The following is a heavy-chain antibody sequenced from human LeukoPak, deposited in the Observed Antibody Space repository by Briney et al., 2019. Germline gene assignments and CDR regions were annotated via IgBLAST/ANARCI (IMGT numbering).Heavy chain of an antibody. D-gene: IGHD3-16*02. CDR3: AVDTPVIDAQIDY. CDR2: IRSGGAR. V-gene: IGHV3-15*01. CDR1: GFIFSHAW. Sequence: KAGGSLRLSCTASGFIFSHAWMNWVRQAPGKGLQWLGRIRSGGAREYAAPAQGRFTISRDDSRNTVYLEMNNLDTDDTAMYFCAVDTPVIDAQIDYWGQGTLVTVSS. J-gene: IGHJ4*02.